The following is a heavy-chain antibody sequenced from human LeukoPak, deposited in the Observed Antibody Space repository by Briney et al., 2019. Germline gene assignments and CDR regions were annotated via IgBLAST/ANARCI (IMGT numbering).Heavy chain of an antibody. V-gene: IGHV3-11*04. D-gene: IGHD5-24*01. CDR2: ISHRVSDV. J-gene: IGHJ4*02. Sequence: PGGSLRLSCAASGFTFSDYYMSWIRQAPGKGLEWVSYISHRVSDVQYADSVKGRFTISRDNARNSLYLQMNSLRAEDTAVYYCARAGRDGYNWGYWGQGTLVTVSS. CDR3: ARAGRDGYNWGY. CDR1: GFTFSDYY.